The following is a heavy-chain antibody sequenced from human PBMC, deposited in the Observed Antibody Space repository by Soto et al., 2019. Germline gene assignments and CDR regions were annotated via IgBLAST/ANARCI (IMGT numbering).Heavy chain of an antibody. CDR3: ARDSASYDSSGYDYGPEYYYYGMDV. CDR2: IIPVFGTA. J-gene: IGHJ6*02. Sequence: SVQVSCKASGGTFSSYAISWVRQAPGQGLEWMGGIIPVFGTANYAQKFQGRVTITADESTSTAYMELSSLRSEDTAVYYCARDSASYDSSGYDYGPEYYYYGMDVWGQGTTVTVSS. CDR1: GGTFSSYA. V-gene: IGHV1-69*13. D-gene: IGHD3-22*01.